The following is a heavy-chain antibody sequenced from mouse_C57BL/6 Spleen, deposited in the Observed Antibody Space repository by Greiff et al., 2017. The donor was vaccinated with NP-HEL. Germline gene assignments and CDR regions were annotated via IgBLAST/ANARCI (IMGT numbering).Heavy chain of an antibody. CDR2: ILPGSGST. CDR3: AKRERYYGRAWFAY. J-gene: IGHJ3*01. V-gene: IGHV1-9*01. Sequence: QVQLQQSGAELMKPGASVKLSCKATGYTFTGYWIEWVKQRPGHGLEWIGEILPGSGSTNYNEKFKGKATFTADTSSNTAYIQLSSLTTEDSAIYYCAKRERYYGRAWFAYWGQGTLVTVSA. CDR1: GYTFTGYW. D-gene: IGHD1-1*01.